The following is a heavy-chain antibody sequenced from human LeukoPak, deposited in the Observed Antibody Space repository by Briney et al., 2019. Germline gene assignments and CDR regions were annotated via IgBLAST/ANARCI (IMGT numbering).Heavy chain of an antibody. Sequence: GGSLRLSCAASGFTFSSYSMNWVRQAPGKGLEWVSSISSSSSYIYYADSVKGRFTISRDNAKNSLYLQMNSLRAEDAAMYYCAREIGSAARGRWGQGTLVIVS. CDR1: GFTFSSYS. D-gene: IGHD6-13*01. J-gene: IGHJ4*02. CDR3: AREIGSAARGR. V-gene: IGHV3-21*04. CDR2: ISSSSSYI.